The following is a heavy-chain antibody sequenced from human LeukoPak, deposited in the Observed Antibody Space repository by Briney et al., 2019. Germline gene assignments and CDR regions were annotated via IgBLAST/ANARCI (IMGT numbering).Heavy chain of an antibody. V-gene: IGHV3-33*01. D-gene: IGHD6-19*01. CDR3: ARDYIAVAVADHPGGNWFDP. Sequence: GGSLRLSCEASGFTFSRYGMHGVRQAPGKGLEGVAVIWNDGSNKYYADSVKGRFTISRDNYKSMLYLQMDSLRDEDTALYYCARDYIAVAVADHPGGNWFDPRGQGALVTVSS. J-gene: IGHJ5*02. CDR1: GFTFSRYG. CDR2: IWNDGSNK.